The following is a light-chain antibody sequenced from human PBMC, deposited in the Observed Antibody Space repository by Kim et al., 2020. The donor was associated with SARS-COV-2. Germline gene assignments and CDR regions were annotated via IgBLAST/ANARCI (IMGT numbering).Light chain of an antibody. CDR1: GRDVGGYDH. CDR3: SSYTSVSTLV. Sequence: GKSITISCTGTGRDVGGYDHVSWYQQHPGKAPTLIIYYVTRRPSGVSHRFSGSKSANTASLTISGLQPEDEADYYCSSYTSVSTLVFGGGTQLTVL. V-gene: IGLV2-14*03. J-gene: IGLJ3*02. CDR2: YVT.